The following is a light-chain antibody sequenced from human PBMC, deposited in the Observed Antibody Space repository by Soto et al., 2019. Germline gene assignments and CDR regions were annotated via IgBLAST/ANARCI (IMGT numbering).Light chain of an antibody. CDR1: QSVLYSSINKNY. V-gene: IGKV4-1*01. CDR2: WAS. J-gene: IGKJ3*01. Sequence: DIVMTQSPDSLAVSLGERATINCKSSQSVLYSSINKNYLAWYQQKPGQPPRLLIYWASTRESGVPDRFSGSGSGTDFTLTISILQSEDVAVYYCQQYYSTPFTFGPGTKVDIK. CDR3: QQYYSTPFT.